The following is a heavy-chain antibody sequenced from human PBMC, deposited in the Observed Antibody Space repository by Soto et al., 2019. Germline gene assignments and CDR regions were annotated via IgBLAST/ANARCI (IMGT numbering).Heavy chain of an antibody. CDR3: AKVGYSISSLVDY. Sequence: QVQLVESGGGVVQPGRSLRLSCAASGFTFSSYGMHWVRQAPGKGLEWVAVISYDGSNKYYADSVKGRFTISRDNSKNTLYLQMNSLRAEDTAVYYCAKVGYSISSLVDYWGQGTLVTVSS. V-gene: IGHV3-30*18. D-gene: IGHD6-6*01. J-gene: IGHJ4*02. CDR2: ISYDGSNK. CDR1: GFTFSSYG.